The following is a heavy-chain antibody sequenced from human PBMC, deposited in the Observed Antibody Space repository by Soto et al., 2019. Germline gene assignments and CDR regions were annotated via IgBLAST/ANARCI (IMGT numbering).Heavy chain of an antibody. J-gene: IGHJ6*02. Sequence: GGSLRLSCAASGFTFSSYGMHWVRQAPGKGLEWVAVISYDGSNKYYADSVKGRFTISRDNSKNTLYLQMNSLRAEDTAVYYCAKDGAGSGSYYNYYYYGMDVWGQGTTVTVSS. D-gene: IGHD3-10*01. CDR3: AKDGAGSGSYYNYYYYGMDV. CDR1: GFTFSSYG. CDR2: ISYDGSNK. V-gene: IGHV3-30*18.